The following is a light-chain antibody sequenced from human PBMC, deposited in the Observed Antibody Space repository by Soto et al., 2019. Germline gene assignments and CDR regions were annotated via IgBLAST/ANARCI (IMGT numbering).Light chain of an antibody. V-gene: IGKV3-15*01. CDR3: QQYNKWPPGVT. CDR2: GAS. J-gene: IGKJ5*01. Sequence: EIVMTQSPATLSVSPGERATLSCRASQSISSNLAWYQQKPGQAPRLLIYGASTRATGVPARFSGSGSGTEFTLTISSLQSEDFAVYYCQQYNKWPPGVTFGQGTRLEI. CDR1: QSISSN.